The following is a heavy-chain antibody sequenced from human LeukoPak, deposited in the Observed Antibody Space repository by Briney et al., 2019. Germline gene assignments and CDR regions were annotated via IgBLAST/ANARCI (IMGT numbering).Heavy chain of an antibody. Sequence: GESLQISCKGSGYRFSTYWIGWVRQMPGKGLEWMGIIYPGDSDTRYSPSFQGQVTISADKSINTAYLQWSSLKASDTAIYYCACSYDTSHYWGQGTLVTVSS. CDR2: IYPGDSDT. CDR3: ACSYDTSHY. J-gene: IGHJ4*02. CDR1: GYRFSTYW. D-gene: IGHD6-6*01. V-gene: IGHV5-51*01.